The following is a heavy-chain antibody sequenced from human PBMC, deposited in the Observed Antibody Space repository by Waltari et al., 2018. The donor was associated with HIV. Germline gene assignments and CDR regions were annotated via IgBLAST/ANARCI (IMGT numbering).Heavy chain of an antibody. CDR1: GFSFSNSA. CDR2: INPTGRRT. D-gene: IGHD3-22*01. J-gene: IGHJ4*02. V-gene: IGHV3-23*01. Sequence: EVQLLESGGGLVQPGGSLRLSCAASGFSFSNSAMSWVRQAPGKVLEWVSAINPTGRRTFYADSVKGRFTISRDNSKNTLYLQLNSLRAEDTAIYYCSKEGGLIGDDYWGQGTLVTVSS. CDR3: SKEGGLIGDDY.